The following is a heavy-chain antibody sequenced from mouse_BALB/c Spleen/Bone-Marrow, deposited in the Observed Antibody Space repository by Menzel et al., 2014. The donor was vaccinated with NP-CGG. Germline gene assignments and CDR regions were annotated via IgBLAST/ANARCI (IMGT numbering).Heavy chain of an antibody. CDR1: GFNIKDTY. Sequence: DVQLVESGAELVKPGASVKLSCTASGFNIKDTYLHWVKQRPEQGLGWIGRIDPANGNTKYDPKFQGKATITADTSSNTAYLQLSSLTSEDTAVYYCASYRYAWYFDVWGAGTTVTVSS. D-gene: IGHD2-14*01. CDR2: IDPANGNT. V-gene: IGHV14-3*02. CDR3: ASYRYAWYFDV. J-gene: IGHJ1*01.